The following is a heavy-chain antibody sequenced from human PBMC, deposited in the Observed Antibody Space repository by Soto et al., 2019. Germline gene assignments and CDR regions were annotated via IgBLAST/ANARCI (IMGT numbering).Heavy chain of an antibody. CDR3: ARGRYDILTGYLDY. J-gene: IGHJ4*02. CDR2: IYYSGST. D-gene: IGHD3-9*01. CDR1: GGSISSSTYY. Sequence: LSLTCTVSGGSISSSTYYWGYIRQPPGKGLEWIGSIYYSGSTYYNPSLKSRVTISVDTSKNQFSLKLSSVTAADTAVYYCARGRYDILTGYLDYWGQGTLVTVSS. V-gene: IGHV4-39*01.